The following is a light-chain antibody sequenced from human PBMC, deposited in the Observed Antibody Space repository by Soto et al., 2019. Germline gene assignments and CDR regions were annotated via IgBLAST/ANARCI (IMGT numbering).Light chain of an antibody. CDR2: GAS. Sequence: EIVLTQSPDMLSLSPGDRATLSCRASQSVSRDFLVWYQQKPGQAPRLLIYGASSRATGIPDRFSGSGSGTYFILTISRLEPEDFAVYYCQHYYNTPPSVTFGPGTKVDIK. CDR1: QSVSRDF. V-gene: IGKV3-20*01. J-gene: IGKJ3*01. CDR3: QHYYNTPPSVT.